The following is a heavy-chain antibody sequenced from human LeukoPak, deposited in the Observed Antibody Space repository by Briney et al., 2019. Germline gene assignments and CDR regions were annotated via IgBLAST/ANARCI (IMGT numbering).Heavy chain of an antibody. J-gene: IGHJ4*02. V-gene: IGHV3-53*01. CDR1: GFTFRNYA. CDR2: IYSGGST. CDR3: ARDRWEFYGSGSYYDY. D-gene: IGHD3-10*01. Sequence: GGSLRLSCAASGFTFRNYAVSWVRQAPGKGLEWVSVIYSGGSTYYADSVKGRFTISRDNSKNTLYLQMNSLRAEDTAVYYCARDRWEFYGSGSYYDYWGQGTLVTVSS.